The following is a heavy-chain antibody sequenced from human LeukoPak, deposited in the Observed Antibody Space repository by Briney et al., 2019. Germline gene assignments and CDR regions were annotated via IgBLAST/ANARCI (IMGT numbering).Heavy chain of an antibody. CDR1: GGTFSSSS. D-gene: IGHD3-10*01. CDR3: ARGSGTITMVRGVFYGMDV. CDR2: IIPIFGTA. Sequence: GSSVKVSCKASGGTFSSSSISWVRQAPGQGLEWMGGIIPIFGTANYAQKFQGRVTITADESTSTAYMELSSLRSEDTAVYYCARGSGTITMVRGVFYGMDVWGQGTTVTVSS. V-gene: IGHV1-69*01. J-gene: IGHJ6*02.